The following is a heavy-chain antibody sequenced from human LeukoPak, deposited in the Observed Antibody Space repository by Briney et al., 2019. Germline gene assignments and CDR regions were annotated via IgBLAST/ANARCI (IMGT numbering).Heavy chain of an antibody. CDR2: ITSSSSYI. D-gene: IGHD3-9*01. J-gene: IGHJ4*02. CDR1: GFTFSSYT. Sequence: GGSLRLSCAASGFTFSSYTMNWVRQAPGKGLEWVSSITSSSSYIYYADSVMGRFTISRDNANNSLYLQMNSLRAEDTAVYYCARVEDYDILTGFDYWGQGTLVTVSS. V-gene: IGHV3-21*01. CDR3: ARVEDYDILTGFDY.